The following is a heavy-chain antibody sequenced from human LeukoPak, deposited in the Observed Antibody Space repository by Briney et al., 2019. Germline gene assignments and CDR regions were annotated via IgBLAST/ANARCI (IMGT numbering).Heavy chain of an antibody. V-gene: IGHV4-39*07. J-gene: IGHJ4*02. D-gene: IGHD3-22*01. CDR2: VYYSGST. CDR3: ARGHTIYYDDSAYPPDYFDY. CDR1: GGSISSSSYY. Sequence: PSETLSLTCTVSGGSISSSSYYWGWIRQPPGKGLEYIGSVYYSGSTYYNPSLKSRVTISIDTSKNQFSLKLTSVTAADTAVYYCARGHTIYYDDSAYPPDYFDYWVQGTLVTVSS.